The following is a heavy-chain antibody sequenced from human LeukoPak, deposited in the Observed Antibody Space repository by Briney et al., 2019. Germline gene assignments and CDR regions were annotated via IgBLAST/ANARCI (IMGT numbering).Heavy chain of an antibody. CDR1: GFTFSSYA. CDR2: ISYDGSNK. D-gene: IGHD6-19*01. J-gene: IGHJ4*02. CDR3: ARDWWLVQPFDY. Sequence: QPGGSLRLSCAASGFTFSSYAMHWVRQAPGKGLEWVAVISYDGSNKYYADSVKGRFTISRDNSKNTLYLQMNSLRAEDTAVYYCARDWWLVQPFDYWGQGTLVTVSS. V-gene: IGHV3-30-3*01.